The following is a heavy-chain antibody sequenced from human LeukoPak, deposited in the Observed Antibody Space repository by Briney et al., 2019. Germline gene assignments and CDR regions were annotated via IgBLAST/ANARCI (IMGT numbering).Heavy chain of an antibody. CDR1: GYTFTSYD. J-gene: IGHJ4*02. Sequence: ASVKVSCKTSGYTFTSYDINWVRQATGQGLEWMVWMNPNSGNTAYAQKFQGRVTMTRNTSISTTYMELSSLRTEATAVYYCARGYHQLVRTNHYWGQGTLVTVSS. CDR3: ARGYHQLVRTNHY. D-gene: IGHD2-2*01. CDR2: MNPNSGNT. V-gene: IGHV1-8*02.